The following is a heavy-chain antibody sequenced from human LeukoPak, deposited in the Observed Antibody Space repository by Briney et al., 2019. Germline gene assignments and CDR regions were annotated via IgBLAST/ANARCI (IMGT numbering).Heavy chain of an antibody. CDR3: AREINDYGDYGGSDY. V-gene: IGHV1-18*04. CDR2: ISAYNGNT. CDR1: GYTFTSYG. D-gene: IGHD4-17*01. J-gene: IGHJ4*02. Sequence: GASVKVSCKASGYTFTSYGISWVRQAPGQGLEWMGWISAYNGNTNYAQKLQGRVTMTTDTSTSTAYMELRSLRSDDTAVYYCAREINDYGDYGGSDYWGQGTLVTVSS.